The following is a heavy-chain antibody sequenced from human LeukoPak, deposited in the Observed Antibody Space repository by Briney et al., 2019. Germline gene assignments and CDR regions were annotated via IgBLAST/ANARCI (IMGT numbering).Heavy chain of an antibody. CDR2: ISAYNGNT. CDR1: GYTFTSYG. D-gene: IGHD3-3*01. J-gene: IGHJ1*01. V-gene: IGHV1-18*01. CDR3: ARDLHYDFWSGYKAEYFQH. Sequence: ASVKVSCKASGYTFTSYGISWVRQAPGQGLEWMGWISAYNGNTNYAQKLQGRVTMTTDTSTSTAYMELRSLRSDDTAVYYCARDLHYDFWSGYKAEYFQHWGQGTLVTVSS.